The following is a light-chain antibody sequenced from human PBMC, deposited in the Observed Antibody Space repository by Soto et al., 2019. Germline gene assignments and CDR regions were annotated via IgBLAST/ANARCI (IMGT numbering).Light chain of an antibody. CDR3: QQFSSSPLT. J-gene: IGKJ4*01. CDR2: DAY. Sequence: EVVLTQSPVTLSLSPGERATLSCRASQSFRGLLAWYQQKPGQAPRLLIYDAYNRATGIPPRFSGSGSGTDFTLTISSLEPEDSAVYFCQQFSSSPLTFGGGTKVEI. CDR1: QSFRGL. V-gene: IGKV3-11*01.